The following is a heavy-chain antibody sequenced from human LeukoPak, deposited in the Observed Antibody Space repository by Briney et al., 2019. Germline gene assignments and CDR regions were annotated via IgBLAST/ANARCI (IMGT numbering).Heavy chain of an antibody. J-gene: IGHJ4*02. V-gene: IGHV1-2*02. Sequence: ASVKLSCKASGYTFTGYYMHWVRQAPGQGHEWMGWIKPNSGGTNYAQKFQGRVTMTRDTSISTAYMELSRLRSDDTAVNYCARAIGLRRSDDWGQGTLVTVSS. CDR1: GYTFTGYY. CDR3: ARAIGLRRSDD. CDR2: IKPNSGGT. D-gene: IGHD3-10*01.